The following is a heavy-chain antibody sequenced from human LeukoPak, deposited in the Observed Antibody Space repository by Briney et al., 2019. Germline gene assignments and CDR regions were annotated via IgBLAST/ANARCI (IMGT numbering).Heavy chain of an antibody. CDR1: GYSLSSGYY. V-gene: IGHV4-38-2*02. CDR2: IYHSGST. D-gene: IGHD1-26*01. Sequence: SETLSLTCTVSGYSLSSGYYWGWIRQPPGKGLDWIGSIYHSGSTYYNPSLKSRVTISIDKSKNQFSLKLSSMTAADTAVYYCARGLVIAVTGWGQWELPPAGHDSWGQGTLVTVSS. J-gene: IGHJ4*02. CDR3: ARGLVIAVTGWGQWELPPAGHDS.